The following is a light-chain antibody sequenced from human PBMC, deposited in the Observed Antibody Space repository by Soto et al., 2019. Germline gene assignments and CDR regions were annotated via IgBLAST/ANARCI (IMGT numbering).Light chain of an antibody. Sequence: QSVLTQPPSVSGAPGQSVTISCTGSSSNIVAGYDVHWYQQLPGTAPKLLIYGNSNRPSGVPDRFSGSKSGTSASLAITGLPAEDEADYYCQSYDSSLSGVVFGGGTKLTVL. CDR2: GNS. CDR3: QSYDSSLSGVV. V-gene: IGLV1-40*01. CDR1: SSNIVAGYD. J-gene: IGLJ2*01.